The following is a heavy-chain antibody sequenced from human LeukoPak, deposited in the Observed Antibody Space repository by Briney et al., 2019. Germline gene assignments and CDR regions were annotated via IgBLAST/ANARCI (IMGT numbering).Heavy chain of an antibody. CDR1: GFTFSSYA. Sequence: GRSLRLSCAASGFTFSSYAMHWVRQAPGKGLEWVAFISYDGSNKYYADSVKGRFTISRDNSKNTLYLQMNRLRAKDAAMSYWRTSGLVGRGGVFIYWGQGTLVTVSS. CDR3: RTSGLVGRGGVFIY. D-gene: IGHD2-15*01. V-gene: IGHV3-30*04. J-gene: IGHJ4*02. CDR2: ISYDGSNK.